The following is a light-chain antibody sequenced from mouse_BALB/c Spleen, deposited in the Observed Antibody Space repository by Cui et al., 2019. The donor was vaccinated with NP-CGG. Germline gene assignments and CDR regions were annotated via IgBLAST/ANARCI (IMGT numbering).Light chain of an antibody. CDR1: TGAVTTSNY. CDR2: GTN. J-gene: IGLJ1*01. V-gene: IGLV1*01. CDR3: ALWYSNHWV. Sequence: QAVDTQESALTTSPDETVTLTCRSSTGAVTTSNYANWVQEKPDHLFTGLIGGTNNRAPGVPARFSGSLIGDKAALTITGAQTEDEAIYFCALWYSNHWVFGGGTKLTVL.